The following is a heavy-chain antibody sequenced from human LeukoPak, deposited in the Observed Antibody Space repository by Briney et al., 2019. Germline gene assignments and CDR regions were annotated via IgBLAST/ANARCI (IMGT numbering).Heavy chain of an antibody. CDR2: ISISGTTI. V-gene: IGHV3-48*03. J-gene: IGHJ4*02. CDR1: GFTFSDYE. CDR3: ARDLAWGAFDY. Sequence: GGSLRLSCAASGFTFSDYEMNWVRQAPGKGLEWLSHISISGTTIHYADSVKGRFTISRDDSKNTLSLQMNSLRVEDTAVYYCARDLAWGAFDYWGQGTLVTVSS. D-gene: IGHD7-27*01.